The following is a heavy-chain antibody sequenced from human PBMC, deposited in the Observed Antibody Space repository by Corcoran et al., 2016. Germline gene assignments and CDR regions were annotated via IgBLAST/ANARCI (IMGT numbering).Heavy chain of an antibody. V-gene: IGHV3-30*18. CDR3: AKDRSMLRGVIKVYYYYGMDV. D-gene: IGHD3-10*01. J-gene: IGHJ6*02. CDR2: ISYDGSNK. CDR1: GFTFSNYG. Sequence: QVQLVESGGGVVQPGRSLRLSCAASGFTFSNYGMHWVRQAPGKGLEWVAVISYDGSNKYYADSVKGRFTISRDNSKNTLYLQMNSLRTEDTAVYYCAKDRSMLRGVIKVYYYYGMDVWGQGTTFTVSS.